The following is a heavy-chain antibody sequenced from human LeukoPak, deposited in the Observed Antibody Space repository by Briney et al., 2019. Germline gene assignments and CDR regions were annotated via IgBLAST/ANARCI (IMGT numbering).Heavy chain of an antibody. CDR3: ASARDSSGYYLY. V-gene: IGHV3-64*01. J-gene: IGHJ4*02. Sequence: PGGSLRLSCAASGFTFSSYAMLWVRQAPGKGLEYVSAISSNGGSTYYANSVKGRFTISRDNSKNTLYLQMGSLRAEDMAVYYCASARDSSGYYLYWGQGTLVTVSS. D-gene: IGHD3-22*01. CDR2: ISSNGGST. CDR1: GFTFSSYA.